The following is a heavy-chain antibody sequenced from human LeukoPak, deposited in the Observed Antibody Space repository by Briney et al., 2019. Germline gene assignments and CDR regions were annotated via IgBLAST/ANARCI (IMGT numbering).Heavy chain of an antibody. CDR2: IYPGDSDT. CDR1: GSRFTSYW. D-gene: IGHD5-12*01. V-gene: IGHV5-51*01. J-gene: IGHJ4*02. Sequence: GESLKISCKGSGSRFTSYWIGWVRQMPGKGLEWMGIIYPGDSDTRYSPSFQGQVTISADKSISTAYLQWSSLKASDTAMYYCVRPGVATIIGFLDYWGQGSLVTVSS. CDR3: VRPGVATIIGFLDY.